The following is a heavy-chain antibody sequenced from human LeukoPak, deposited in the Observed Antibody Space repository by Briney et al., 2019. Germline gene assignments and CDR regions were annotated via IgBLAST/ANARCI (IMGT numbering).Heavy chain of an antibody. Sequence: PSETLSLTCTVSGGSISSSNYYWGWIRQPPGKGLEWIGSIYYSGSTYYNPSLKSRVTISVDTSKNQFSLKLSSVTAADTAMYYCARFSSGSYQHYFDCWGQGTLVTVSS. CDR2: IYYSGST. CDR3: ARFSSGSYQHYFDC. CDR1: GGSISSSNYY. D-gene: IGHD1-26*01. J-gene: IGHJ4*02. V-gene: IGHV4-39*07.